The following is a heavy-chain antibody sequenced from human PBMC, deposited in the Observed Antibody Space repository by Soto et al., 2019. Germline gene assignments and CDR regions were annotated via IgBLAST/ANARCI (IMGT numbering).Heavy chain of an antibody. CDR2: IYYSGST. CDR3: ARSPNYYYYGFDV. J-gene: IGHJ6*02. D-gene: IGHD3-10*01. Sequence: PSETLSLTCTVSGGSVSSGDYFWSWLRQSPGKRLEWIAYIYYSGSTNYTPSLKSRATISVDTSKSQVSLTLTSMTAADAALYYCARSPNYYYYGFDVWGQGTAVTVSS. V-gene: IGHV4-61*08. CDR1: GGSVSSGDYF.